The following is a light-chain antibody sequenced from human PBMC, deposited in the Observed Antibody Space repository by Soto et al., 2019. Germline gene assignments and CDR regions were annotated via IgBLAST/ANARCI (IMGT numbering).Light chain of an antibody. CDR2: DVS. J-gene: IGLJ1*01. V-gene: IGLV2-14*03. CDR3: SSYIPNNSTYV. CDR1: SSDVGGYNY. Sequence: QSAVTQPASVSGSPGQSITISCTGTSSDVGGYNYVSWYQHHPGKAPKRMIHDVSNRPSGVSNRFSGSKSGNTASLTISGLQAEDEADYYCSSYIPNNSTYVFGTGTKLTVL.